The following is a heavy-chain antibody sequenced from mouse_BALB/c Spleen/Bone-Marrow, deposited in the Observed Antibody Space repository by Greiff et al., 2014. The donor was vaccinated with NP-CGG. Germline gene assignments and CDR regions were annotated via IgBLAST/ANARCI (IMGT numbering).Heavy chain of an antibody. V-gene: IGHV14-3*02. CDR2: IDPANGNT. J-gene: IGHJ2*01. CDR3: ANYYYGSHCDY. Sequence: DVKLQESGAALVKPGASVKLSCTASGFNIKDTYMHWVKQRPEQGLEWIGRIDPANGNTKYDPKFQGKATITADTSSNTASLQLSILTTEDTADDYGANYYYGSHCDYWGQGTTLTVSS. CDR1: GFNIKDTY. D-gene: IGHD1-1*01.